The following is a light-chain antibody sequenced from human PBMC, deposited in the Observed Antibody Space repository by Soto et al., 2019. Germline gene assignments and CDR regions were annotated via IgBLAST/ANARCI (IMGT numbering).Light chain of an antibody. CDR3: QQYGSSPRT. CDR2: GAS. J-gene: IGKJ1*01. V-gene: IGKV3-20*01. Sequence: EIVLTQSPVTLSLSPGERATLSCRTSQSVSSSYLAWYQQKPGQAPRLPIYGASSWATGIPERFSGSGSGTDFTLTISRLEPEDFAVYYCQQYGSSPRTFGQGTKVEIK. CDR1: QSVSSSY.